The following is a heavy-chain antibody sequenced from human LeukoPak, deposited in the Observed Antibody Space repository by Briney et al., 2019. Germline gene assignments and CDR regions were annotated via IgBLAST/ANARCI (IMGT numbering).Heavy chain of an antibody. CDR3: ARGISYKHGDY. J-gene: IGHJ4*02. V-gene: IGHV3-53*01. D-gene: IGHD3-3*02. Sequence: PGGSLRLSCAASGFTVSSNYMSWVRQAPGKGLEWVSAIYSGGSTYYADSVKGRFTISRDNSKNTLYLQMNSLRAEDTAVYYCARGISYKHGDYWGQGTLVTVSS. CDR1: GFTVSSNY. CDR2: IYSGGST.